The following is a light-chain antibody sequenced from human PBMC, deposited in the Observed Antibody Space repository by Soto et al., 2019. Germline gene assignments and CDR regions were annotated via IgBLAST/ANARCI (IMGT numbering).Light chain of an antibody. Sequence: QSALTQPASVSGSPGQSVTLSCTGTSSDVGGYDYVSWYQQHPGKAPKLIISDVSNRPSGVSNRFSGSKSGNTASLTISGLQAEDEADYYCSSYSSSSIWVFGGGTQLTVL. CDR1: SSDVGGYDY. J-gene: IGLJ3*02. CDR2: DVS. CDR3: SSYSSSSIWV. V-gene: IGLV2-14*01.